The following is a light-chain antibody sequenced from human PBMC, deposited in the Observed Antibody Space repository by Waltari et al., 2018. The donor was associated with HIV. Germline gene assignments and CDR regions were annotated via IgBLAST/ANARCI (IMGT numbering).Light chain of an antibody. CDR2: GAS. J-gene: IGKJ4*01. CDR3: QQYGSSPPLT. Sequence: EIVLTQSPGTLSLSPGERATLPCRASQSVSSSYLAWYQQKPGQAPRLLIYGASSRATGIPDMFSGSRSGTDFTLTISRLEPEDFAVYYCQQYGSSPPLTFGGGTKVEIK. CDR1: QSVSSSY. V-gene: IGKV3-20*01.